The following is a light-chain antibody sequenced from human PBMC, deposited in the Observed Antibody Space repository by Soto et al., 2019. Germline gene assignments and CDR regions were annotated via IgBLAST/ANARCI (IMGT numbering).Light chain of an antibody. CDR3: QQTYTTPPET. V-gene: IGKV1-39*01. Sequence: DIHMTQSPSSXSASVGDRVAITCRASQPINDYLNWYRQAPGKAPTLLIYSASSLRSGVPSRFSGRGYGTNFTLIISSLQPEDFATYYCQQTYTTPPETFGPGTKVDIK. CDR2: SAS. CDR1: QPINDY. J-gene: IGKJ3*01.